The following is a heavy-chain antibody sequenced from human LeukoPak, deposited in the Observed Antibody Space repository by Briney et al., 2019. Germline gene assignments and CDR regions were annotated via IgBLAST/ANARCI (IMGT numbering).Heavy chain of an antibody. D-gene: IGHD3-10*01. J-gene: IGHJ4*02. Sequence: GGSLRLSCAASGFTFSSYAMHWVRQTPGKGLEWVAVISYDGSNKYYADSVKGRFTISRDNSEDTLYLQMNSLRAEDTAVYYCARDRAYGSGSYYNDLDWGQGTLVTVSS. V-gene: IGHV3-30-3*01. CDR2: ISYDGSNK. CDR1: GFTFSSYA. CDR3: ARDRAYGSGSYYNDLD.